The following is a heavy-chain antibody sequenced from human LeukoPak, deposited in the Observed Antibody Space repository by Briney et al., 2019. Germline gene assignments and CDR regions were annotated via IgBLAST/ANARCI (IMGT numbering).Heavy chain of an antibody. Sequence: ASVKVSCKASGFTFTSSAVQWVRQARGQRLEWIGWIVVGSGNTNYAQKFQERVTITRDMSTSTAYMELSSLRSEDTAVYYCAGDGATGTGFDYWGQGTLVTVSS. J-gene: IGHJ4*02. D-gene: IGHD1-1*01. CDR2: IVVGSGNT. CDR1: GFTFTSSA. V-gene: IGHV1-58*01. CDR3: AGDGATGTGFDY.